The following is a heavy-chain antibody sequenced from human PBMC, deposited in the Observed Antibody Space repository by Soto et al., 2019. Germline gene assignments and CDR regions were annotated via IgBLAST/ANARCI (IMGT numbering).Heavy chain of an antibody. CDR2: IVVGGGNT. D-gene: IGHD4-4*01. CDR3: AAERHSNRYYYYGMDV. Sequence: ASVKVSCKASGFTFTSSAVQWVRQARGQRLEWIGWIVVGGGNTNYAQKFQERVTITRDMSTSTAYMELSSLRSEDTAVYYCAAERHSNRYYYYGMDVWGQGTTVTVSS. V-gene: IGHV1-58*01. CDR1: GFTFTSSA. J-gene: IGHJ6*02.